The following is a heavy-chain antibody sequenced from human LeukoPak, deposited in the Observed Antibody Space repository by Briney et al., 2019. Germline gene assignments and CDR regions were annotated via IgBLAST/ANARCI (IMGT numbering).Heavy chain of an antibody. Sequence: GGSLRLSCAASGFTFSSYSMNWVRQAPGKGLEWVSSISSSSSYIYYADSVKGRFTISRDNAKNSLYLQMNSLRAEDTAVYYCAKEGGYQGFGDYWGQGTLVTVSS. V-gene: IGHV3-21*01. CDR1: GFTFSSYS. J-gene: IGHJ4*02. CDR2: ISSSSSYI. CDR3: AKEGGYQGFGDY. D-gene: IGHD3-10*01.